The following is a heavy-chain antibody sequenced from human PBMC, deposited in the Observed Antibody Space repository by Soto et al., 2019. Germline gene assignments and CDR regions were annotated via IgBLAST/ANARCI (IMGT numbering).Heavy chain of an antibody. Sequence: PVGSLRLSCAASGFTFSNYAMHWVRQAPGKGLEWVAVISYDGSNKYYTESVKGRFTISRANSKNTLYLQMNSLRPEDTAVYYCAKDLVSKVTMSCFDYWGQGALVTVSS. CDR2: ISYDGSNK. V-gene: IGHV3-30*18. CDR3: AKDLVSKVTMSCFDY. D-gene: IGHD4-17*01. CDR1: GFTFSNYA. J-gene: IGHJ4*02.